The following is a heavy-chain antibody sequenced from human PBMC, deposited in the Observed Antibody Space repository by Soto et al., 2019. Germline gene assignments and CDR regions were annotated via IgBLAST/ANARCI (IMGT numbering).Heavy chain of an antibody. Sequence: SETLSLTCAVYGGSFSGYYWSWIRQPPGKGLEWIGEINHSGSTNYNPSLKSRVTISVDTSKNQFSLKLSSVTAADTAVYYCARLPRASITIFGVVIRSYYYYGMDVWGQGTTVTVS. CDR2: INHSGST. CDR1: GGSFSGYY. D-gene: IGHD3-3*01. CDR3: ARLPRASITIFGVVIRSYYYYGMDV. V-gene: IGHV4-34*01. J-gene: IGHJ6*02.